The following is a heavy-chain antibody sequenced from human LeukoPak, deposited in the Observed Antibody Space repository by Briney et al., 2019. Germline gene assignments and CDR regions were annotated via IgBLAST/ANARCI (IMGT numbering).Heavy chain of an antibody. CDR2: ISSSSSYI. D-gene: IGHD5-18*01. CDR1: GFPFRSYR. V-gene: IGHV3-21*01. J-gene: IGHJ4*02. CDR3: ASLVQLWHYFDY. Sequence: PGGPLRLPCPASGFPFRSYRMNGAPKAPGKGREGVSSISSSSSYIYYADSVKGRFTISRDNAKNSLYLQMNSLRAEDTAVYYCASLVQLWHYFDYWGQGTLVTVSS.